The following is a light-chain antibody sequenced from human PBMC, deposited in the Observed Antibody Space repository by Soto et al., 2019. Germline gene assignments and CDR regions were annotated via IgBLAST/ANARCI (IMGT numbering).Light chain of an antibody. J-gene: IGKJ1*01. CDR2: KAS. CDR3: QHYKSYPWT. V-gene: IGKV1-5*03. Sequence: DIQMTQSPSTMSASVGDRVTITCRASQSIDSWLVWYQQKPGKAPKFLMYKASNLESGVPSRFSGSGSETEFTLTISSLQPDDFAIYYCQHYKSYPWTFGQGTKV. CDR1: QSIDSW.